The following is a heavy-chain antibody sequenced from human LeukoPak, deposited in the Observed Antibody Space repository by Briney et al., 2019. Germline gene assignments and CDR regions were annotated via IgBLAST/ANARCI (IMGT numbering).Heavy chain of an antibody. J-gene: IGHJ4*02. CDR1: GFTFSSYG. CDR3: ASSWAYFDS. Sequence: GRSLRPSCAASGFTFSSYGMHWVRQAPGKGLEWVAVISYDGSNKYYADSVKGRFTISRDNSKNTLYLQMNSLRAEDTAVYYCASSWAYFDSWGQGTLVTVSS. CDR2: ISYDGSNK. V-gene: IGHV3-30*03. D-gene: IGHD6-13*01.